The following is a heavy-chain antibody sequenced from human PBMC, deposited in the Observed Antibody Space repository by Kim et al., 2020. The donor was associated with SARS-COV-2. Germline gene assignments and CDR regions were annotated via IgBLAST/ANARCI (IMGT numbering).Heavy chain of an antibody. Sequence: GGSLRLSCAASGFTFSSYAMSWVRQAPGKGLEWVSAISGSGGSTYYADSVKGRFTISRDNSKKPLYLQMNSLRAEDTAVYYCAKDFPGVIITGWFDPWGQGTLVTVSS. D-gene: IGHD3-10*01. CDR3: AKDFPGVIITGWFDP. V-gene: IGHV3-23*01. CDR2: ISGSGGST. J-gene: IGHJ5*02. CDR1: GFTFSSYA.